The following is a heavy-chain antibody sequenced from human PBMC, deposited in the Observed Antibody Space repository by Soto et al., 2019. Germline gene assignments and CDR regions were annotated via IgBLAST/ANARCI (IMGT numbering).Heavy chain of an antibody. D-gene: IGHD1-1*01. J-gene: IGHJ6*02. CDR2: INPNSGGT. CDR1: GYTFTGYY. V-gene: IGHV1-2*04. Sequence: ASVKVSCKASGYTFTGYYMHWVRQAPGQGLEWMGWINPNSGGTNYAQKFQGWVTMTRDTSISTAYMELSRLRSDDTAVYYCARTRTHRLHGLTFYYSGMDVWGQGTTVTVSS. CDR3: ARTRTHRLHGLTFYYSGMDV.